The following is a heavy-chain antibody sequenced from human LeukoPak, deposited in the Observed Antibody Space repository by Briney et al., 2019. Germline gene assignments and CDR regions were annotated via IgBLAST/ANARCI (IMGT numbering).Heavy chain of an antibody. CDR3: AKGVSGHDY. Sequence: PGGSLRLSCAASGLTFSSYAMSWVRQAPGKGLEWVSAISGSGGSTYSADSVKGRFTISRDNSKNTLCLQMNSLRAEDTAVYYCAKGVSGHDYWGQGTLVTVSS. CDR2: ISGSGGST. J-gene: IGHJ4*02. V-gene: IGHV3-23*01. D-gene: IGHD3-10*01. CDR1: GLTFSSYA.